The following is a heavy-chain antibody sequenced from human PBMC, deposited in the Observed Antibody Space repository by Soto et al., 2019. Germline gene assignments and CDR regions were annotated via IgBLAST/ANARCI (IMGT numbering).Heavy chain of an antibody. CDR1: GFTFSSYA. D-gene: IGHD6-13*01. Sequence: GGSLRLSCAASGFTFSSYAMSWVRQAPGKGLEWVSVISGSGDSTYYADSVKGRFTISRDNSKNTLYLQMNSLRAEDTAVYYCARRSSSWYFDCWGQGTLVTVSS. J-gene: IGHJ4*02. V-gene: IGHV3-23*01. CDR2: ISGSGDST. CDR3: ARRSSSWYFDC.